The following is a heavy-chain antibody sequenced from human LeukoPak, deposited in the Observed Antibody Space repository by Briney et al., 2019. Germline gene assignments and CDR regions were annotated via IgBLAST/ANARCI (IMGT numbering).Heavy chain of an antibody. CDR3: ARSTSGYSYGTSFDY. CDR1: GGSISTYY. CDR2: IYYSGNT. V-gene: IGHV4-59*01. Sequence: SETLSLTCTVSGGSISTYYWSWIRQPPGKGLEWIGYIYYSGNTIYNSSLKSRVTISVDKSKNQFSLKLSSVTAADTAVYYCARSTSGYSYGTSFDYWGQGTLVTVSS. D-gene: IGHD5-18*01. J-gene: IGHJ4*02.